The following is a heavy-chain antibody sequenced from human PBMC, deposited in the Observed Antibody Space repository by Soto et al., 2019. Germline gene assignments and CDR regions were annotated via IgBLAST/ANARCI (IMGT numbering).Heavy chain of an antibody. CDR2: ISYDGSNK. CDR1: GFTFSSYG. V-gene: IGHV3-30*18. CDR3: AKDGCTGCYFDY. D-gene: IGHD2-8*02. Sequence: GGSLRLSCAASGFTFSSYGMHWVRQAPGKGLEWVAVISYDGSNKYYADSVKGRFTISRDNSKNTLYLQMNSLRAEDTAVYYCAKDGCTGCYFDYWGQGTLVTVSS. J-gene: IGHJ4*02.